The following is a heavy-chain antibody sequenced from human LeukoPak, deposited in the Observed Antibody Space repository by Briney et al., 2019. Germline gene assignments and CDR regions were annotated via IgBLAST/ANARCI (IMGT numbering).Heavy chain of an antibody. Sequence: GGSLRLSCAASGFTFSSYAMGWVRQAPGKGLEWVSAISYSGGSTYYADSVKGRFTISRDNSKNMLYLQMNNLRAEDTAVYYCAKKMASNSPLFDSWGQGTLVTVSS. CDR2: ISYSGGST. J-gene: IGHJ4*02. V-gene: IGHV3-23*01. CDR3: AKKMASNSPLFDS. CDR1: GFTFSSYA. D-gene: IGHD5-24*01.